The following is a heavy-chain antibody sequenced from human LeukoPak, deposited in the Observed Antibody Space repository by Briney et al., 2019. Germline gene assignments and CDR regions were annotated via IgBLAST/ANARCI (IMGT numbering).Heavy chain of an antibody. CDR1: GFTFSYYD. Sequence: GGSLRLSCAASGFTFSYYDMHWVRQVTGKSLEWVSGIGKDGSTYYPGSVKGRFTISRENAKNSLYLQMNSLRAEDTADYYCIRDLGLSHAYGAFDVWGQGTMVTVSS. V-gene: IGHV3-13*01. J-gene: IGHJ3*01. D-gene: IGHD3-16*01. CDR2: IGKDGST. CDR3: IRDLGLSHAYGAFDV.